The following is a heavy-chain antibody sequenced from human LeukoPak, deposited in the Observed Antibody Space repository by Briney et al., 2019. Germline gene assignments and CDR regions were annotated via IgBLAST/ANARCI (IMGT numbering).Heavy chain of an antibody. CDR2: IGSNTKYS. CDR3: AREDGGSGWY. J-gene: IGHJ4*02. D-gene: IGHD6-19*01. V-gene: IGHV3-21*01. Sequence: GGSLRLSCAVSGFTFSSYSMNWVRHAPGKGLDWVSSIGSNTKYSYYADSVNGRFSTSRDNAKNSLYLQMNSLRDEDTAVYYCAREDGGSGWYWGQGTLVTVSS. CDR1: GFTFSSYS.